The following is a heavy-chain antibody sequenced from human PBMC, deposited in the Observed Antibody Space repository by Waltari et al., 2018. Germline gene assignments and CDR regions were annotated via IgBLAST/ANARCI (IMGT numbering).Heavy chain of an antibody. J-gene: IGHJ3*02. Sequence: QVQLVQYGAEVKKTGSSVKVSCKASGGTFSSSAISWVRKAPGQGLEWMVGIIPILGIANYAQKFQGRVTITADESTSTAYMELSSLRSEDTAVYYCASLERGVEYSSSYAFDIWGQGTMVTVSS. CDR2: IIPILGIA. V-gene: IGHV1-69*04. CDR3: ASLERGVEYSSSYAFDI. CDR1: GGTFSSSA. D-gene: IGHD6-6*01.